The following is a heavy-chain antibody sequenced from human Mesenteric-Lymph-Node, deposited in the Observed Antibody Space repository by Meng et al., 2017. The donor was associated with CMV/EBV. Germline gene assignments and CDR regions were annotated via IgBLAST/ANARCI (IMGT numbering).Heavy chain of an antibody. V-gene: IGHV3-23*01. D-gene: IGHD3-16*01. CDR2: ISGSGGST. J-gene: IGHJ4*02. CDR3: AKFGDSVTLDY. CDR1: GFTFSSYA. Sequence: GESLKISCAASGFTFSSYAMSWVRQAPGKGLEWVSAISGSGGSTYYADSVKGRFTISRDNSKNTLYLQMNSLRAEDTAVYYCAKFGDSVTLDYWGQGTLVTVSS.